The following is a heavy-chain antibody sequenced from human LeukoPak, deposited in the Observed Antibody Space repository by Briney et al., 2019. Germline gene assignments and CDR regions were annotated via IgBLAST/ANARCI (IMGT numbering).Heavy chain of an antibody. V-gene: IGHV5-51*01. D-gene: IGHD3-10*01. CDR1: GYSFTSYW. CDR2: IYPGDSDT. Sequence: GESLKISCKGSGYSFTSYWIGWVRQMPGKGLEWMGIIYPGDSDTRYSPSFQGQVTISADKSISTAYLQWSSLKASDTAMYYCARQVYYGSGSYYHNGGPSDHWGQGTLVTVSS. CDR3: ARQVYYGSGSYYHNGGPSDH. J-gene: IGHJ4*02.